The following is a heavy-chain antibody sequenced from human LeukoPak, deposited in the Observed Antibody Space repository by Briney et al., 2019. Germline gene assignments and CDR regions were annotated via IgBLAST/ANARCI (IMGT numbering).Heavy chain of an antibody. CDR2: IYYSGST. V-gene: IGHV4-59*08. J-gene: IGHJ4*02. Sequence: PSETLSLTCTVSGGSISSYYWSWIRQPPGKGLEWIGYIYYSGSTIYNPSLKSRVTISVDTSKNQFSLKLSSVTAADTAVYYCASGSSSSGYYYPFDYWGQGTLVTVSS. CDR3: ASGSSSSGYYYPFDY. CDR1: GGSISSYY. D-gene: IGHD3-22*01.